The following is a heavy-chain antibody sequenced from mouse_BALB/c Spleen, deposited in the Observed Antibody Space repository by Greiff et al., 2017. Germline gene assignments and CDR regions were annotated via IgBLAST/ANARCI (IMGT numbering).Heavy chain of an antibody. Sequence: VQLQQSGPELVKPGASVKISCKASGYSFTGYFMNWVMQSHGKSLEWIGRINPYNGDTFYNQKFKGKATLTVDKSSSTAHMELRSLASEDSAVYYCARGFYYDYDCAMDYWGQGTSVTVSS. CDR3: ARGFYYDYDCAMDY. CDR2: INPYNGDT. V-gene: IGHV1-20*02. D-gene: IGHD2-4*01. J-gene: IGHJ4*01. CDR1: GYSFTGYF.